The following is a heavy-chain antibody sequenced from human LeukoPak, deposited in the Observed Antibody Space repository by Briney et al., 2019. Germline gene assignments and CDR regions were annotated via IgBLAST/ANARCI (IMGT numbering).Heavy chain of an antibody. V-gene: IGHV4-39*01. D-gene: IGHD3-16*02. Sequence: SSETLSLTCTVSGGSISSSSYYWGWIRQPPGKGLEWIGSIYYSGSTYYNPSLKSRVTISVDTSKNQFSLKLSSVTAADTAVYYCARISGCYDYVWGSYRYTFFDYWGQGTLVTVSS. CDR2: IYYSGST. CDR3: ARISGCYDYVWGSYRYTFFDY. J-gene: IGHJ4*02. CDR1: GGSISSSSYY.